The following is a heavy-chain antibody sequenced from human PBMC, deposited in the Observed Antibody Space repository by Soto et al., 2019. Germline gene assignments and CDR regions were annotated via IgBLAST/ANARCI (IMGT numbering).Heavy chain of an antibody. V-gene: IGHV4-39*07. D-gene: IGHD6-19*01. CDR1: GGSITGSSYY. J-gene: IGHJ4*02. Sequence: SETLSLTCTVSGGSITGSSYYWGWIRQPPGKGLEWIGSIYYSGSTYYNPSLKSRVTISVDTSKNQFSLKLSSVTAADTAVYYCAKDLAAYFDYWGQGTLVTVSS. CDR2: IYYSGST. CDR3: AKDLAAYFDY.